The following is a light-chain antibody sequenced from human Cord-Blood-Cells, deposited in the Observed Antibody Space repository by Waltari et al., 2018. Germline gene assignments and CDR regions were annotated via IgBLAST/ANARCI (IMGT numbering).Light chain of an antibody. V-gene: IGKV2-28*01. J-gene: IGKJ1*01. CDR3: MQALQTPRT. CDR2: LGS. Sequence: DIVMTQSPLSLPVTPGEPPAISCTTSQSLLHSNGYNDLDWYLQKPGQSPQLLIYLGSNRASGVPERFSGSGSGTDFTLKISRVEAEDVGVYYCMQALQTPRTFGQGTKVEIK. CDR1: QSLLHSNGYND.